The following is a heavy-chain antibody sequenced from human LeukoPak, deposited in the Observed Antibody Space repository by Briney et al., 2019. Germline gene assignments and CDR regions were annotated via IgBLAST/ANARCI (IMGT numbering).Heavy chain of an antibody. Sequence: PGGSLRLSCAASGFSFDGYAMHWVRQAPGKGLEWVSGISWNSGTTGYADSVKGRFTISRDSAKNSLYLQMNSLRAEDTALSYCAKVAVPTPARYHMDVWGKGTPVTVSS. CDR3: AKVAVPTPARYHMDV. J-gene: IGHJ6*03. CDR2: ISWNSGTT. CDR1: GFSFDGYA. V-gene: IGHV3-9*01.